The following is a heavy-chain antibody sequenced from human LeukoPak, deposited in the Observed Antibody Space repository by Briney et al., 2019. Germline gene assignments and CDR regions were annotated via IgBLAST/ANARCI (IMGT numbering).Heavy chain of an antibody. Sequence: GASVKVSCKASGYTFTTYDINWVRQAPGQGLEWMGRINPNSGGTNYAQKFQGRVTMTRDTSISTAYMELSRLRSDDTAVYYCARGRTRASSSGWFDPWGQGTLVTVSS. J-gene: IGHJ5*02. CDR2: INPNSGGT. D-gene: IGHD6-6*01. V-gene: IGHV1-2*06. CDR1: GYTFTTYD. CDR3: ARGRTRASSSGWFDP.